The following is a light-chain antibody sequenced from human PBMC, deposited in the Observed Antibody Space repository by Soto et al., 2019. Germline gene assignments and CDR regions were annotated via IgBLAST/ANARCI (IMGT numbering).Light chain of an antibody. Sequence: EIVITQCPATLSVSPGERATLSCRASQSVRGNLAWYQQKPGQSPRLLIYGASSRATGIPVRFSGSGSGTEFTLTISSLQSEDFAVYYCQQYNNWPFITFGQGTRLEIK. CDR2: GAS. CDR1: QSVRGN. J-gene: IGKJ5*01. V-gene: IGKV3-15*01. CDR3: QQYNNWPFIT.